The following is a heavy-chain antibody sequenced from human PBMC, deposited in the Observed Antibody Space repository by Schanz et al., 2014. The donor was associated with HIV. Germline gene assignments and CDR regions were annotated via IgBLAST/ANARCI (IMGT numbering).Heavy chain of an antibody. CDR1: GFTFSSYG. V-gene: IGHV3-33*06. CDR3: AKDREYCSSTSCPFGGYYYYGMDV. CDR2: IWYDGSDK. Sequence: QVQLVESGGGVVQPGRSLRLSCAASGFTFSSYGMHWVRQAPGKGLEWVAVIWYDGSDKYYADSVKGRFTISRDNSKNTLYLQMNSLRAEDTAVYYCAKDREYCSSTSCPFGGYYYYGMDVWGQGTTVTVSS. J-gene: IGHJ6*02. D-gene: IGHD2-2*01.